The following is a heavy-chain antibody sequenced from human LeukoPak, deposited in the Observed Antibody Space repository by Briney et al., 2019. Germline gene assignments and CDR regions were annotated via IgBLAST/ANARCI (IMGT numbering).Heavy chain of an antibody. J-gene: IGHJ5*02. CDR3: ARGGGLSSSPERFDP. CDR2: INHSGST. V-gene: IGHV4-34*01. CDR1: GGSFSGYY. Sequence: SETLSLTCAVYGGSFSGYYWSWIRQPPGKGLEWIGEINHSGSTNYNPSLKSRVTISVDTSKNQFSLKLSSVTAADTAVYYCARGGGLSSSPERFDPWGQGTLVTVSS. D-gene: IGHD6-6*01.